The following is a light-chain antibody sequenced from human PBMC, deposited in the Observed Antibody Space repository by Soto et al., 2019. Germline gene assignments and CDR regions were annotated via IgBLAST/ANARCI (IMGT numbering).Light chain of an antibody. CDR3: SSYTSSSTLV. CDR2: EVS. V-gene: IGLV2-14*01. Sequence: QSALTQPASVSGSPGQSITISCTGTSRDVGGYNYVSWYQQHPGKAPKIMIYEVSNRPSGVSNRFSGSKSGNTASLTISGLQAEDEADYYFSSYTSSSTLVFGTGTQVTVL. J-gene: IGLJ1*01. CDR1: SRDVGGYNY.